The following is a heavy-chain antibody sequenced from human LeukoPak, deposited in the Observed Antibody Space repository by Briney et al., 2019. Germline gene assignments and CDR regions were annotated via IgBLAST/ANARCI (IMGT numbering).Heavy chain of an antibody. CDR2: IYYTGDT. V-gene: IGHV4-39*01. CDR3: VRRRPILGGMDAFDI. D-gene: IGHD1-26*01. Sequence: SETLSLTCTVSGGSITYGSAYCGWIRQPPGEGLEWIVTIYYTGDTYYNPSLKSRVTISVETSSNQFSLRLSSVTGADTAVYYCVRRRPILGGMDAFDIWGQGTMVTVSS. CDR1: GGSITYGSAY. J-gene: IGHJ3*02.